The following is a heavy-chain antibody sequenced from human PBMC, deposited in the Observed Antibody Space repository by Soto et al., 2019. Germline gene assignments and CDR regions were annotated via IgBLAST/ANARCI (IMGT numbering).Heavy chain of an antibody. CDR1: GCSFRTYT. CDR3: AGHGRIAARKYYYYGMDV. CDR2: IIPIFGTV. J-gene: IGHJ6*02. V-gene: IGHV1-69*13. Sequence: SVKVSCKASGCSFRTYTTSWVRQAPGQVLEWVGGIIPIFGTVNYAQKLRDRVTITADESTSTAYMELTNLRSEDTAVYYCAGHGRIAARKYYYYGMDVWGQGTTVTVSS. D-gene: IGHD6-6*01.